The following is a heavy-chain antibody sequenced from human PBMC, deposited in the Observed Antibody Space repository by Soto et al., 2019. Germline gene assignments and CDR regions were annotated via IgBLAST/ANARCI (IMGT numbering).Heavy chain of an antibody. V-gene: IGHV2-5*02. Sequence: QITLKESGPPPVKPTQTLTLTCTISGFSSSTSGVGVGWIRQPPGKALDWLALIYWDGDKRYSPSLKSRLTITKDISKNQVVLTMTHMDPVYTATYYWVRLLWFGEWTWGQGTLVTVSS. CDR3: VRLLWFGEWT. CDR2: IYWDGDK. D-gene: IGHD3-10*01. CDR1: GFSSSTSGVG. J-gene: IGHJ4*02.